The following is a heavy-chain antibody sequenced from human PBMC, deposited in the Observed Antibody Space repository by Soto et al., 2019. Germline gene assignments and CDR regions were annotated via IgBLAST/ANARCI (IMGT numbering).Heavy chain of an antibody. Sequence: VASVKVSCKVSGDTLSELSIHWVRQAPGKGLEWMGRFDPEDDEIVYAQKFQGRVTMTEDTSTGTSYMEVTSLTSEDTAVYYCATERLGFCDSDNCYRHYFDSWGQGSLVTVSS. V-gene: IGHV1-24*01. CDR1: GDTLSELS. CDR2: FDPEDDEI. CDR3: ATERLGFCDSDNCYRHYFDS. J-gene: IGHJ4*02. D-gene: IGHD2-21*02.